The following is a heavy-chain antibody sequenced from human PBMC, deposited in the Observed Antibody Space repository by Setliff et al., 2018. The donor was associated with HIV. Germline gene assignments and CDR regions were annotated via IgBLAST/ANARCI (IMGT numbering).Heavy chain of an antibody. CDR2: ISPNNGDT. D-gene: IGHD1-1*01. CDR1: GYTFTDYF. J-gene: IGHJ4*02. V-gene: IGHV1-2*02. Sequence: RASVKVSCKASGYTFTDYFMHWVRQAPGQGLEWMGWISPNNGDTNNPQTFQGRVTMTRDTSINTAYMEFSSLRSDDTAVYYCARQLSNSLESWGQGTLVTVSS. CDR3: ARQLSNSLES.